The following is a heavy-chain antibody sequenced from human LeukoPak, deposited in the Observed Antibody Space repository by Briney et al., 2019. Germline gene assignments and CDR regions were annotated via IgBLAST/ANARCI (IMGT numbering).Heavy chain of an antibody. D-gene: IGHD3-22*01. CDR2: IYYSGST. J-gene: IGHJ4*02. CDR1: GGSISSSSYY. V-gene: IGHV4-39*01. Sequence: RASETLSLTCTVSGGSISSSSYYWGWIRQPPGKGLEWIGSIYYSGSTYYNPSLKSRVTISVDTSKNQFTLKLSSVTAADTAVYYCARADSSGYYPTFWGQGTLVTVSS. CDR3: ARADSSGYYPTF.